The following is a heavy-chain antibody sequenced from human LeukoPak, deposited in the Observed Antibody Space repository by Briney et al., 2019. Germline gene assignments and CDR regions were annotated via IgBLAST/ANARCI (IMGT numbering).Heavy chain of an antibody. CDR2: IYYSGST. D-gene: IGHD3-10*01. Sequence: SETLSLTCTVSGGSISSYYWSWIRQPPGKGLEWIGYIYYSGSTNYNPSLKSRVTISVDTSKNQFSLKLSSVTAADTAVYYCARGLYYSGSGSYSKTHNWFDPWGQGTLVTVSS. CDR3: ARGLYYSGSGSYSKTHNWFDP. J-gene: IGHJ5*02. CDR1: GGSISSYY. V-gene: IGHV4-59*08.